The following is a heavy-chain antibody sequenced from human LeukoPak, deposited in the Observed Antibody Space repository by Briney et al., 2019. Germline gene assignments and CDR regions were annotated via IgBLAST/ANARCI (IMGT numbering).Heavy chain of an antibody. CDR3: AKHDSSGYYGLGYDY. CDR1: GFTFSSYA. V-gene: IGHV3-23*01. D-gene: IGHD3-22*01. Sequence: GGSLRLSCAASGFTFSSYAMSWVRQASGKGLEWVSAISGSGESTYYADAVKGRFTISRDNSKNTLYLQMNSLRAEDTAVYYCAKHDSSGYYGLGYDYWGQGTLVTVSS. J-gene: IGHJ4*02. CDR2: ISGSGEST.